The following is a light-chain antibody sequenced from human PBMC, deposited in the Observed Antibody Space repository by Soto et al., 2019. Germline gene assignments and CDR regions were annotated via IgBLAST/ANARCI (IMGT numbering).Light chain of an antibody. V-gene: IGLV2-23*01. CDR3: CSYAGVSTLV. Sequence: QSVLTQPASVSGSPGQSITISCTGTSSDIGTYNLVSWYQQHPGKAPKLIIYETTKRPSGVSNRFSGSKSGNTASLTISGLQTEDEADYYCCSYAGVSTLVFGGGTKLTVL. J-gene: IGLJ3*02. CDR2: ETT. CDR1: SSDIGTYNL.